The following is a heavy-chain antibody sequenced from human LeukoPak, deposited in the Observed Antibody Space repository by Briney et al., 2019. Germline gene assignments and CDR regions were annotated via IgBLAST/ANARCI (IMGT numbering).Heavy chain of an antibody. CDR1: GGSISSGDYY. CDR3: ARGATYDSSGYYAFDI. CDR2: IYYSGST. J-gene: IGHJ3*02. D-gene: IGHD3-22*01. Sequence: SQTLSLTCTVSGGSISSGDYYWSWIRQPPGKGLEWIGYIYYSGSTYYNPSLKSRVTISVDTSKNQFSLKLSSVTAADMAVYYCARGATYDSSGYYAFDIWGQGTMVTVSS. V-gene: IGHV4-30-4*08.